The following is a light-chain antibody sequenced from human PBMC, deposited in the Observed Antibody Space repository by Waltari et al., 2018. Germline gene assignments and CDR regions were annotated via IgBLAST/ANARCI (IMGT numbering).Light chain of an antibody. Sequence: QSALTQPASVSGSPGQSISISCTGISSDVGGFNFVSWYQQHPGKAPKLMIYDVFHRPSGVSTRCAGTKSDSAASLAIAGVQAEDEAVYYCSSYTASPPHVVVGGGTTVTVL. V-gene: IGLV2-14*03. CDR1: SSDVGGFNF. CDR2: DVF. CDR3: SSYTASPPHVV. J-gene: IGLJ2*01.